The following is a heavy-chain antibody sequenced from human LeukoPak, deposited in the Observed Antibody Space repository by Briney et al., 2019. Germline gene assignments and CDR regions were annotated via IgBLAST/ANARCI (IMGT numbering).Heavy chain of an antibody. V-gene: IGHV4-59*01. CDR1: GGSISGYY. CDR3: TKIANGGLSDY. J-gene: IGHJ4*02. Sequence: SETLSLTCTVAGGSISGYYWAWIRQPPGKVLEWIGYIHYSGNTNYNPSLKSRVTMSVDTSKNQFSLKLTSVTAADTAVYYCTKIANGGLSDYWGQGTLVTVSS. CDR2: IHYSGNT. D-gene: IGHD2-8*01.